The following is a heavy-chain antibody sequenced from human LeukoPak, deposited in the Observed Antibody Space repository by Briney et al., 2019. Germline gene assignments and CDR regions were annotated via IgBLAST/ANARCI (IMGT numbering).Heavy chain of an antibody. J-gene: IGHJ3*02. Sequence: SVKVSCKASGGTFSSYAISWVRQAPGQGLEWMGRIIPIFGTANYAQKFQGRVTITTDESTSTAYMELSSLRSEDTAVYYCASTNPGLGAFDIWGQGTMVTVSS. V-gene: IGHV1-69*05. CDR1: GGTFSSYA. CDR3: ASTNPGLGAFDI. D-gene: IGHD2-8*01. CDR2: IIPIFGTA.